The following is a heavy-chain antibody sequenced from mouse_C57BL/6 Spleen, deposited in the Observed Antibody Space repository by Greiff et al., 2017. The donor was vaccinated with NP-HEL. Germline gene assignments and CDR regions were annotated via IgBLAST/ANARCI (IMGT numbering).Heavy chain of an antibody. D-gene: IGHD1-1*01. CDR3: ARWKGYYGSSYDWYFDV. J-gene: IGHJ1*03. CDR2: IYPGGGYT. V-gene: IGHV1-63*01. Sequence: VKLLESGAELVRPGTSVKMSCKASGYTFTNYWIGWAKQRPGHGLEWIGDIYPGGGYTNYNEKFKGKATLTADKYSSTAYMQVSSLTSEDSAIYYCARWKGYYGSSYDWYFDVWGTGTTVTVSS. CDR1: GYTFTNYW.